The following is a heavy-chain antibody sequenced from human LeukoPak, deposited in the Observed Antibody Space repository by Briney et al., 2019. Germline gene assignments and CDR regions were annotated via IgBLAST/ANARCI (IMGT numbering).Heavy chain of an antibody. V-gene: IGHV4-59*12. CDR1: GGSISSYY. D-gene: IGHD4-23*01. Sequence: KPSETLSLTCTVSGGSISSYYWSWIRQPPGKGLEWIGYIYYSGSTNYNLSLKSRVTISVDKSKNQFSLKLSSVTAADTAVYYCARVEDYGGISYYFDYWGQGTLVTVSS. CDR3: ARVEDYGGISYYFDY. CDR2: IYYSGST. J-gene: IGHJ4*02.